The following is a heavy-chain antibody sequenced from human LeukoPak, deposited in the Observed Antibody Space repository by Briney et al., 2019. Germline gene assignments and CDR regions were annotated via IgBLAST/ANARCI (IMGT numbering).Heavy chain of an antibody. J-gene: IGHJ4*02. D-gene: IGHD5-18*01. Sequence: ASVKVSCKASGYILTTYGISWVRQAPGQGLEWMGWISAYNGDTDFAQHLQGRVSMTIDASTNTAYMELRSLRSDDTAVYYRARPSGARRHLWLDYWGQGTVVTVSS. CDR3: ARPSGARRHLWLDY. CDR2: ISAYNGDT. V-gene: IGHV1-18*01. CDR1: GYILTTYG.